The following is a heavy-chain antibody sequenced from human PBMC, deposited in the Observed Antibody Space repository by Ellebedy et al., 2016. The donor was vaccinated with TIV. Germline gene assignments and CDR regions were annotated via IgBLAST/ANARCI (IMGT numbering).Heavy chain of an antibody. V-gene: IGHV1-18*01. D-gene: IGHD3-10*01. J-gene: IGHJ6*02. CDR1: GGTFSNYG. CDR2: ISAYNGNT. Sequence: AASVKVSCKASGGTFSNYGISWVRQAPGQGLEWMGWISAYNGNTNYAQKLQGRVTMTTDTSTNTAYMELRSLRSDDTAVYYCARDPNSRGYHYYYGMDVWGQGTTVTVSS. CDR3: ARDPNSRGYHYYYGMDV.